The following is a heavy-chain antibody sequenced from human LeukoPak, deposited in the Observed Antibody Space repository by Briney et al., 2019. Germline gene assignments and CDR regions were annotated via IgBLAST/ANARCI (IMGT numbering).Heavy chain of an antibody. V-gene: IGHV3-15*01. CDR3: TRNYYYYYMDV. CDR1: GFTFSRFS. CDR2: IKSKTDGGTT. J-gene: IGHJ6*03. Sequence: PGGSLRLSCAASGFTFSRFSMNWVRQAPGKGLEWVGRIKSKTDGGTTDYAAPVKGRFTISRDDSKNTLYLQMSSLKTEDTAVYYCTRNYYYYYMDVWGKGTTVTVSS.